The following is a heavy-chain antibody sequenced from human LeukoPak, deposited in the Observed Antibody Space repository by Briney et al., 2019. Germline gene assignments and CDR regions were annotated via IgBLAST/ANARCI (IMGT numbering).Heavy chain of an antibody. D-gene: IGHD1-20*01. J-gene: IGHJ6*02. V-gene: IGHV1-69*13. CDR1: GGTFSSYA. CDR2: IIPIFGTA. Sequence: SVKVSCKASGGTFSSYAISWMRQAPGQGLEWMGGIIPIFGTANYAQKFQGRVTITADESTSTAYMELSSLRSEDTAVYYCARGHITGTYYYYYGMDVWGQGTTVTVSS. CDR3: ARGHITGTYYYYYGMDV.